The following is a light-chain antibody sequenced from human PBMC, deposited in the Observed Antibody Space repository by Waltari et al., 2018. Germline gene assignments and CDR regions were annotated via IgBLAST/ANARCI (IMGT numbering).Light chain of an antibody. V-gene: IGKV1-5*01. CDR1: QSISSW. Sequence: DIQMTQSPSTLSASVGDRVTITCRASQSISSWLAWYQQKPGKAPKPLIYDASSLERGVPSRFMGRGSGTEFTLTISSLQPDDFATYYCQQYNSYSGTFGPGTKVDIK. CDR2: DAS. CDR3: QQYNSYSGT. J-gene: IGKJ3*01.